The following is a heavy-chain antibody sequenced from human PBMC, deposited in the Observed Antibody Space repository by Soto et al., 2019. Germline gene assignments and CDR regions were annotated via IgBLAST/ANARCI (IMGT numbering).Heavy chain of an antibody. V-gene: IGHV1-18*01. CDR1: GYTFSNYG. J-gene: IGHJ4*02. Sequence: HVPLVQSGAEVKTPGASVKVSCRTSGYTFSNYGISWVRQAPGQGLEWMGWIGPYDRKTDYAQNFQGRVTMTADTSTSTADMELRSLRSDDTAVYYCARDPSGDVVPAASDSWGQGTLVTVSS. CDR2: IGPYDRKT. CDR3: ARDPSGDVVPAASDS. D-gene: IGHD2-2*01.